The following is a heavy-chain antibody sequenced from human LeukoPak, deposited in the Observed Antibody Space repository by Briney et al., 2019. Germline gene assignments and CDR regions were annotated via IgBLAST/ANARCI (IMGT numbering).Heavy chain of an antibody. CDR2: IGGSGSVI. V-gene: IGHV3-48*03. Sequence: GGSLRLSCAASGFTFGSYEMNWVRQAPGKGLEWVSYIGGSGSVIKYADSVKGRYTISRDNAKNSLYLQMNSLRAEDTAVYFCARDTSGWYSRLDNWGQGTLVTVSS. J-gene: IGHJ4*02. CDR1: GFTFGSYE. D-gene: IGHD6-19*01. CDR3: ARDTSGWYSRLDN.